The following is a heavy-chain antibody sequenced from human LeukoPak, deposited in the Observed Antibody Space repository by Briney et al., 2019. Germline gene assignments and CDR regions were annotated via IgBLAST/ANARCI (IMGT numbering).Heavy chain of an antibody. CDR3: ARDGVFDSSGYYDFDY. D-gene: IGHD3-22*01. CDR1: GYSFTSYY. CDR2: INPSGGST. J-gene: IGHJ4*02. V-gene: IGHV1-46*01. Sequence: ASVKVSCKASGYSFTSYYIHWVRQAPGQGLEWMGMINPSGGSTTYAQKFQGRVTMTTDTSTRTVYMELSGLRSEDTAVYYCARDGVFDSSGYYDFDYWGQGTLVTVSS.